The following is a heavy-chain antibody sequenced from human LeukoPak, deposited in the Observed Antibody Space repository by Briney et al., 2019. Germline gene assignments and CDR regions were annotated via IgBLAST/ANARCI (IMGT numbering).Heavy chain of an antibody. CDR2: ISYSGST. CDR3: ARRRSGHNWFDP. V-gene: IGHV4-39*01. D-gene: IGHD1-14*01. Sequence: SETLSLTCTVSGGSISSYCWSWIRQPPGKGLEWIASISYSGSTYYNPSLKSRVTISIDTSKNQFSLKLTSVTAADTALYYCARRRSGHNWFDPWGQGTLVTVSS. J-gene: IGHJ5*02. CDR1: GGSISSYC.